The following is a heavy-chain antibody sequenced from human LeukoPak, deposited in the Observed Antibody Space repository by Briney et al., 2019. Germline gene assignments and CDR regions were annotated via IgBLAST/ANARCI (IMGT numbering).Heavy chain of an antibody. CDR3: ARGSGYYLGNY. CDR1: GVTLSSIH. J-gene: IGHJ4*02. Sequence: GGSLRLSCAASGVTLSSIHMSWVRQAPGKGLEWVSVIYGGGSTYYAESVKGRFTISRDNSKNTLYLQMNSLRAEDTAVYYCARGSGYYLGNYWGQGTLVTVSS. V-gene: IGHV3-53*01. CDR2: IYGGGST. D-gene: IGHD3-22*01.